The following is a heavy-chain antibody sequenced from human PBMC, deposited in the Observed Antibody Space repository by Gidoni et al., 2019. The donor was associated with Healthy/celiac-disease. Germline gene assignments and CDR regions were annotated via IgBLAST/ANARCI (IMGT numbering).Heavy chain of an antibody. CDR1: GVPFMSYS. J-gene: IGHJ6*02. V-gene: IGHV3-48*01. D-gene: IGHD5-18*01. Sequence: EVQLGESGGGLVQPGWYLSCSCAARGVPFMSYSMNWFRQAPGKGLAVVSYSSSSSSPIYYAVSVKGLFTISRDNAKNSLHLQMNSLSVDDTAVYYCARVSYGLYYGIDVWCQGTTVTVSS. CDR2: SSSSSSPI. CDR3: ARVSYGLYYGIDV.